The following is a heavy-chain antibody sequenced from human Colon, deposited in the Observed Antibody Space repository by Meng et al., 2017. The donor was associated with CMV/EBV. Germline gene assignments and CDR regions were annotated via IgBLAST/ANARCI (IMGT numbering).Heavy chain of an antibody. D-gene: IGHD3-10*01. CDR2: VNPNNGAT. CDR1: GYNFSDFW. CDR3: SLLTMVRGVNPD. J-gene: IGHJ4*02. V-gene: IGHV1-2*06. Sequence: CRASGYNFSDFWIHWVRQAHGQGLEWMGRVNPNNGATNSARKFQDRVTLPADASITAAYMGLSGLRSDDTALYYCSLLTMVRGVNPDWGQGTLVTVSS.